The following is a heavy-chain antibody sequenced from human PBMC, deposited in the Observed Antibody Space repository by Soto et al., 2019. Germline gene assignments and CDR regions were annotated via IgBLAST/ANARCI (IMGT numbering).Heavy chain of an antibody. CDR1: SFTFSDYG. D-gene: IGHD6-6*01. V-gene: IGHV3-48*02. Sequence: PGGSLRLSCAASSFTFSDYGMNWVRQAPGRGLEWLSYISRTSTTLYYADSVKGRFTISRDNAKNSLYLQMNSLRDEDTGVYYCERDRRKRKFFDSWGQGTLVTVSS. CDR2: ISRTSTTL. J-gene: IGHJ4*02. CDR3: ERDRRKRKFFDS.